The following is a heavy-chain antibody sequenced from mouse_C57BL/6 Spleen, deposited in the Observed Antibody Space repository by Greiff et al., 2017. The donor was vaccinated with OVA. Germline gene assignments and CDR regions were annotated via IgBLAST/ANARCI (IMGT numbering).Heavy chain of an antibody. Sequence: QVQLKQSGAELVRPGTSVKMSCKASGYTFTNYWIGWAKQRPGHGLEWIGDIYPGGGYTNYNEKFKGKATLTADKSSSTAYMQFSSLTSEDSAIYYCARYGNDPAMDYWGQGTSVTVSS. J-gene: IGHJ4*01. V-gene: IGHV1-63*01. CDR3: ARYGNDPAMDY. CDR1: GYTFTNYW. CDR2: IYPGGGYT. D-gene: IGHD2-2*01.